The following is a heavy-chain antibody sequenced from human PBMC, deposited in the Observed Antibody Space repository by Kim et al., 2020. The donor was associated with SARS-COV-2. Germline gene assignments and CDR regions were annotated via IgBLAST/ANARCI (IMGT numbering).Heavy chain of an antibody. D-gene: IGHD3-22*01. V-gene: IGHV3-64D*06. J-gene: IGHJ4*02. CDR1: GFTFSSYA. Sequence: GGSLRLSCSASGFTFSSYAMHWVRQAPGKGLEYVSAISSNGGSTYYADSVKGRFTISRDNSKNTLYLQMSSLRAEDTAVYYCVNRRYYDGLDYWGQGTLVTVSS. CDR3: VNRRYYDGLDY. CDR2: ISSNGGST.